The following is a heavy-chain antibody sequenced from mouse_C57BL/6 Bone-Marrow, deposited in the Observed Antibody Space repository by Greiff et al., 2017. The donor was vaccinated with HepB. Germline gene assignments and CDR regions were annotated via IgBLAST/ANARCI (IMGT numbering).Heavy chain of an antibody. D-gene: IGHD2-3*01. J-gene: IGHJ1*03. CDR1: GFTFTDYY. CDR3: ASDDGYPYFDV. V-gene: IGHV7-3*01. Sequence: EVQVVESGGGLVQPGGSLSLSCAASGFTFTDYYMSWVRQPPGKALEWLGFIRNKANGYTTEYSASVKGRFTISRDNSQSILYLQMNALRAEDSATYYCASDDGYPYFDVWGTGTTVTVSS. CDR2: IRNKANGYTT.